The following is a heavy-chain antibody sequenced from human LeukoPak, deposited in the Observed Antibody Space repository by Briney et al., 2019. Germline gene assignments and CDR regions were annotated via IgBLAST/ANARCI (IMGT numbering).Heavy chain of an antibody. V-gene: IGHV4-39*07. CDR2: IYYTGIT. D-gene: IGHD6-13*01. CDR3: AREGPSGSYYLDY. CDR1: GGSISSSNYY. Sequence: SETLSLTCTVSGGSISSSNYYWGWIRQPPGKGLEWIGNIYYTGITYYNPSLKSRVTISVDTSKNQFSLKLSSVTAADTAVYYCAREGPSGSYYLDYWGQGTLVTVSS. J-gene: IGHJ4*02.